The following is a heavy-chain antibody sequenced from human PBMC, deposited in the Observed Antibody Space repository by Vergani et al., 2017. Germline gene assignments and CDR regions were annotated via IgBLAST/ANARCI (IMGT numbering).Heavy chain of an antibody. Sequence: QVQLVESGGGLVKPGGSLRLSCAASGFTFSDYYMSWIRQAPGKGLEWVSYISSSGSTIYYADSVKGQFTISRDNAKNSLYLQMNSLRAEDTAVYYCARNGYYYDSSGYYSSDRYYMDVWGKGTTVTVSS. CDR2: ISSSGSTI. V-gene: IGHV3-11*01. CDR3: ARNGYYYDSSGYYSSDRYYMDV. CDR1: GFTFSDYY. J-gene: IGHJ6*03. D-gene: IGHD3-22*01.